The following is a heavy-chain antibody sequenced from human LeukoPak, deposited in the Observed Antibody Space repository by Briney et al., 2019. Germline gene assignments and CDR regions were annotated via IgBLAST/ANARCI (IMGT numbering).Heavy chain of an antibody. CDR2: INPLDSDT. Sequence: GESLKISCKGSGYSFTNTWIGWVRLMPGKGLEWMGTINPLDSDTRYSPSFQGQVTISADKSITTAYLQWSSLRASDTAMYYCATVNGSHWFFDYWGQGTLVTVSS. CDR3: ATVNGSHWFFDY. D-gene: IGHD3-10*01. V-gene: IGHV5-51*01. J-gene: IGHJ4*02. CDR1: GYSFTNTW.